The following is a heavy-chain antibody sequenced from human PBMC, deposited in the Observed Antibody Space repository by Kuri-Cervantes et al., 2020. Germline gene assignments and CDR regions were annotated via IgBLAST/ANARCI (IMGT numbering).Heavy chain of an antibody. Sequence: GESLKISCAASGFTFSSYGMHWVRQAPGKGLEWVAVIWYDGSNKYYADSVKGRFTISRDNSKNTLYLQMNSLRAEDTAVYYCARESVAGTNGPWYYFDYWGQGTLVTVSS. V-gene: IGHV3-33*01. CDR3: ARESVAGTNGPWYYFDY. D-gene: IGHD6-19*01. CDR2: IWYDGSNK. CDR1: GFTFSSYG. J-gene: IGHJ4*02.